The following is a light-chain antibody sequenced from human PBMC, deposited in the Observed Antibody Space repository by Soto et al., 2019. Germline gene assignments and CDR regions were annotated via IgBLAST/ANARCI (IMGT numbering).Light chain of an antibody. V-gene: IGKV3-20*01. Sequence: EMVLTQSPGTLSLSPGERATLSCRASQSVSSSYLACYQQKPGQAPRLLIYGASGRATGIPDRFSGSGSGTDFTLTISRLEPEDFAVYDCQQYGSSPPVTFGQGTRLEIK. CDR1: QSVSSSY. J-gene: IGKJ5*01. CDR2: GAS. CDR3: QQYGSSPPVT.